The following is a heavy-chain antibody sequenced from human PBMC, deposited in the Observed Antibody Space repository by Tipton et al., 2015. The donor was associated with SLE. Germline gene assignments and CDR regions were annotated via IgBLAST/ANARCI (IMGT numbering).Heavy chain of an antibody. J-gene: IGHJ4*02. CDR3: ARLGYSGSYSVDY. Sequence: LRLSCTVSGDSISSFYWSWIRRPPGKGLEWIGYIYYSGSTNYNPSLKSRVTISVDTSKNQFSLKLSSVTAADTAVYYCARLGYSGSYSVDYWGQGTLVTVSS. CDR2: IYYSGST. D-gene: IGHD1-26*01. CDR1: GDSISSFY. V-gene: IGHV4-59*08.